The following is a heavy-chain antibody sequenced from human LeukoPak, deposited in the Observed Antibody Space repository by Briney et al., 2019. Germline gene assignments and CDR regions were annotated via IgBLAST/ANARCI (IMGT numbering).Heavy chain of an antibody. CDR3: ARVRKGAARPIPNSYYYYYMDV. CDR2: INHSGST. D-gene: IGHD6-6*01. CDR1: GGSFSGYY. Sequence: PSETLSLTCAVYGGSFSGYYWSWIRQPPGKGLEWIGEINHSGSTNYNPSLKSRVTISVDTSKNQFSLKLSSVTAADTAVYYCARVRKGAARPIPNSYYYYYMDVWGKGTTVTVSS. J-gene: IGHJ6*03. V-gene: IGHV4-34*01.